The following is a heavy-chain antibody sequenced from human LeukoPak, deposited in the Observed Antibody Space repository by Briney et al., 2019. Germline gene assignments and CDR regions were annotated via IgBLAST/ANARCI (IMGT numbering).Heavy chain of an antibody. CDR3: AKSTAKNSGYDIGAYDY. J-gene: IGHJ4*02. CDR1: GYTFTSYY. V-gene: IGHV1-46*04. CDR2: INPGGGST. D-gene: IGHD5-12*01. Sequence: ASVKVSCKASGYTFTSYYIHWVRQAPGQGLEWMGIINPGGGSTSYAQKLHGRVTMTRDTSTSTMYMELNSQRSEDTAVYYCAKSTAKNSGYDIGAYDYWGQGTLVTVSS.